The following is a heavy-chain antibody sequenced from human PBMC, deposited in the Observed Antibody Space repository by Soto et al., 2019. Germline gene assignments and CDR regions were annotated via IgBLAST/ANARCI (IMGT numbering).Heavy chain of an antibody. CDR1: GFTVSSNY. CDR2: IYSGGST. V-gene: IGHV3-66*01. D-gene: IGHD3-16*02. CDR3: ARDVRLHLGELSHYYYYYMDV. Sequence: GGSLRLSCAASGFTVSSNYMSWVRQAPGKGLEWVSVIYSGGSTYYADSVKGRFTISRDNSKNTLYLQMNSLRAEDTAVYYCARDVRLHLGELSHYYYYYMDVWGKGTTVTVSS. J-gene: IGHJ6*03.